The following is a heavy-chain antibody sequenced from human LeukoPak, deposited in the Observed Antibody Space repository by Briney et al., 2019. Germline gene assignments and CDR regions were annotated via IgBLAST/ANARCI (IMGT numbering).Heavy chain of an antibody. Sequence: GGSLRLSCAASGFTFSNAWMSWVRQAPGKGLEWVSAISGSGGSTYYADSVKGRFTISRDNAKNSLYLQMNSLRAEDTAVYYCARRRYSGGSQHFDYWGQGTLVTVSS. V-gene: IGHV3-21*01. CDR1: GFTFSNAW. CDR3: ARRRYSGGSQHFDY. J-gene: IGHJ4*02. CDR2: ISGSGGST. D-gene: IGHD1-26*01.